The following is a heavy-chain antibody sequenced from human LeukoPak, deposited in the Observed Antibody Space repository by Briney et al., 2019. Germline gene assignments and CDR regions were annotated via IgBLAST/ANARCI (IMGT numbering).Heavy chain of an antibody. J-gene: IGHJ4*02. D-gene: IGHD6-19*01. CDR2: INHSGST. Sequence: SETLSLTCAVYGGSFSGYYWSWIRQPPGKGLEWIGEINHSGSTNYNPSLKSRVTISVDTSKNQFSLKLSSVTAADTAVYYCARRSRGWYGGGFGYWGQGTLVTVSS. CDR1: GGSFSGYY. CDR3: ARRSRGWYGGGFGY. V-gene: IGHV4-34*01.